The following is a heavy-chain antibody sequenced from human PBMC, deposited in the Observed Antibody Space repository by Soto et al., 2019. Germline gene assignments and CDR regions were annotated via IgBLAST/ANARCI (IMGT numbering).Heavy chain of an antibody. V-gene: IGHV1-18*01. CDR2: ISANTVHT. Sequence: QVQLVQSGAEVKKPGASVKVSCKDSGYTFGDYSLTWVRQAPGQGLQWMGWISANTVHTNYARKFQDRVTMTTDTSTSTAYMELRSLRSDDTAAYYCARLSVGPHKTTCLPFGGKVGYWGQGTLVTVSS. J-gene: IGHJ4*02. CDR1: GYTFGDYS. CDR3: ARLSVGPHKTTCLPFGGKVGY. D-gene: IGHD3-16*01.